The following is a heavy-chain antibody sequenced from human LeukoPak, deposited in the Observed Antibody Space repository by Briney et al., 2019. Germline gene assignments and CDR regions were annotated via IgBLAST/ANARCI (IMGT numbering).Heavy chain of an antibody. D-gene: IGHD3-16*01. Sequence: GGSLRLSRAASGFTFSSYWMNWARQAPGKGLEWVDSINHNGNVNYYVDSVKGRFTISRDNAKNSLYLQMSNLRAEDTAVYFCARGGGLDVWGQGATVTVSS. CDR1: GFTFSSYW. V-gene: IGHV3-7*03. J-gene: IGHJ6*02. CDR3: ARGGGLDV. CDR2: INHNGNVN.